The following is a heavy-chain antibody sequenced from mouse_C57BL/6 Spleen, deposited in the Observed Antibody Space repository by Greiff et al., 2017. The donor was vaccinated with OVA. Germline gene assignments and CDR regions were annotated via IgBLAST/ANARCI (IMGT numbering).Heavy chain of an antibody. Sequence: EVQLQQSGPELVKPGASVKISCTASGYTFTDYYMNWVKQSHGKSLEWIGDINPNNGGTSYNQKFKGKATLTVDKSSSTAYMELRSLTSEDSAVYYCARGGYPYYFDYWGQGTTLTVSS. CDR1: GYTFTDYY. CDR2: INPNNGGT. J-gene: IGHJ2*01. CDR3: ARGGYPYYFDY. V-gene: IGHV1-26*01.